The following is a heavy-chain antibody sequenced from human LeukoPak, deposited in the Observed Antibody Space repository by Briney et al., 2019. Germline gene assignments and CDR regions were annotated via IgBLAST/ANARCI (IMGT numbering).Heavy chain of an antibody. Sequence: GGSLRLSCAASGFTFSSYAMSWVRQAPGKGLEWVSAISGSGGSTYYADSVKGRFTISRDNSKNMLYLQMNSLRAEDTAVYYCAKDLGGYSYGPFDYWGQGTLVTVSS. V-gene: IGHV3-23*01. CDR3: AKDLGGYSYGPFDY. D-gene: IGHD5-18*01. J-gene: IGHJ4*02. CDR1: GFTFSSYA. CDR2: ISGSGGST.